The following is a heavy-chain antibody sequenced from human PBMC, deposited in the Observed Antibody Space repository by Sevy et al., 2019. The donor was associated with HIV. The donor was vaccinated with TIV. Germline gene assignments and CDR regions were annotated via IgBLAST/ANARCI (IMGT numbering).Heavy chain of an antibody. J-gene: IGHJ6*02. D-gene: IGHD6-13*01. CDR1: GFTFSSHW. CDR2: INQHGSAK. Sequence: GGSLRLSCAASGFTFSSHWMSWVRQGPGKGLEWVANINQHGSAKYYVDSVKGRFTISRNNAKKSLSLQMNSLRAEDTAVYYCARDTGGIGMDVWGQGTTVTVSS. V-gene: IGHV3-7*01. CDR3: ARDTGGIGMDV.